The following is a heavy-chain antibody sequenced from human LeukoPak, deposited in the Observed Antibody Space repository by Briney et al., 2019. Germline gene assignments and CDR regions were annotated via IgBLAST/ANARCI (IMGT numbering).Heavy chain of an antibody. J-gene: IGHJ6*03. V-gene: IGHV3-21*01. CDR2: ISSSSSYI. CDR3: ARANDNYYYYYMDV. Sequence: GGSLRLSCAASGFTFSSYSMSWVRQAPGKGLEWVSSISSSSSYIYYADSVKGRFTVSRDNAKNSLYLQMNSLRAEDTAVYYCARANDNYYYYYMDVWGKGTTVTISS. CDR1: GFTFSSYS. D-gene: IGHD3-9*01.